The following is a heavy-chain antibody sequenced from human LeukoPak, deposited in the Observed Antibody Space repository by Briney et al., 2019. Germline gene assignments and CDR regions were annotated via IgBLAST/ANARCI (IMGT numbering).Heavy chain of an antibody. J-gene: IGHJ4*02. CDR3: ARQGLDCSSTSCYTTYHY. CDR2: INHSGST. D-gene: IGHD2-2*02. CDR1: GGSFSGYY. Sequence: SETLSLTCAVYGGSFSGYYWGWLRQPPGKGLEWIGEINHSGSTNCNPSLKSRVTISVDTSKNQFSLKLSSVTAADPAVYYCARQGLDCSSTSCYTTYHYWGQGTLVTVSS. V-gene: IGHV4-34*01.